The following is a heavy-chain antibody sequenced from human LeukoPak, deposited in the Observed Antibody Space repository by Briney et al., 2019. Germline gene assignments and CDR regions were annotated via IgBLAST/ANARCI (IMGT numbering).Heavy chain of an antibody. D-gene: IGHD6-19*01. Sequence: PGGSLRLSCAASGFTFSSYAMSWVRQAPAKGLEWVSGITASGNTKYYADSLKGRFTISRGNSKNTLSLQMTSLTAEDTAVYYCAKDIRNTGWYKDSWGRGTLVTVSS. CDR3: AKDIRNTGWYKDS. CDR1: GFTFSSYA. J-gene: IGHJ5*01. CDR2: ITASGNTK. V-gene: IGHV3-23*01.